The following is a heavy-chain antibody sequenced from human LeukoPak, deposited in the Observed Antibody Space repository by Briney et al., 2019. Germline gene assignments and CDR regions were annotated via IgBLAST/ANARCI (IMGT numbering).Heavy chain of an antibody. Sequence: SETLSLTCNVSGGSISVSDYYWGWIRQPPGKGLEWIGSIFYSGSTHYNPSLKSRVTISVDTSKNQFSLKLSSVTAADTAVYHCARDLHDYYYHYMDVWGKGTTVTVSS. J-gene: IGHJ6*03. CDR3: ARDLHDYYYHYMDV. CDR1: GGSISVSDYY. V-gene: IGHV4-39*07. CDR2: IFYSGST. D-gene: IGHD4-11*01.